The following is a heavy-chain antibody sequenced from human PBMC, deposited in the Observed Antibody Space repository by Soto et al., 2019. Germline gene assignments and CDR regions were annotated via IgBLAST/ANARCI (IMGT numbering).Heavy chain of an antibody. V-gene: IGHV3-15*07. CDR3: TTSYGTFSRSASAY. D-gene: IGHD1-7*01. CDR1: GFTFTNAW. J-gene: IGHJ4*02. Sequence: EVQLVESGGGLVKPGGSLRLSCAASGFTFTNAWMNWVRQAPGKGLEWDDRIKSKTDGGTTDYAAPVKGRFTISRDDSKNTLYLQMNSLKTEDTAVYYCTTSYGTFSRSASAYWGQGTLVTVSS. CDR2: IKSKTDGGTT.